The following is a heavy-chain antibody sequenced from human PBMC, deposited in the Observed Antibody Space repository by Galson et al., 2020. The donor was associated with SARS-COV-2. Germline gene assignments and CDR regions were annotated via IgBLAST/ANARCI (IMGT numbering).Heavy chain of an antibody. CDR3: AIAPGLIGY. Sequence: GGSLRLSCAASGFIFSSYWMHWDRQAPGKGLVWVSRINSGGSSTAYADSVKGRFTISRDNAKNTLYLQMNSLRAEDTAVYYCAIAPGLIGYWGQGTLVTVSS. D-gene: IGHD3-22*01. CDR2: INSGGSST. CDR1: GFIFSSYW. V-gene: IGHV3-74*01. J-gene: IGHJ4*02.